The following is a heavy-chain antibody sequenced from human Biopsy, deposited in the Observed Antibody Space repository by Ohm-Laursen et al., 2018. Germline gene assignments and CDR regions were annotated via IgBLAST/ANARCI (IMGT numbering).Heavy chain of an antibody. CDR3: AKCMTGGSNYYFHH. V-gene: IGHV3-33*06. J-gene: IGHJ4*02. D-gene: IGHD2-8*01. CDR2: IWYDGSNK. CDR1: GFTFTSYA. Sequence: SLRLSCTASGFTFTSYAMHWVRQAPGKGLEWVAAIWYDGSNKNYADSVKGRFTISRDNSKNTLYLQMNSLGGEDTAVYYCAKCMTGGSNYYFHHCGQGTLVTVSS.